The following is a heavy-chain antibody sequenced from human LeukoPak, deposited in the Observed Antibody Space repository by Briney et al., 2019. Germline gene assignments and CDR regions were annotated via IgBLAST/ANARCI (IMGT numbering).Heavy chain of an antibody. CDR1: GGSISSGLYY. V-gene: IGHV4-39*01. CDR2: MHYSGST. D-gene: IGHD1-26*01. J-gene: IGHJ4*02. Sequence: PSETLSLTCSVSGGSISSGLYYWSWIRQPPGKGLELIVSMHYSGSTYYNPSLKSRVTISVDTSKNQYSLRLLSVTAADTSVYYCAKNDRGRPADYWGQGALVTVSS. CDR3: AKNDRGRPADY.